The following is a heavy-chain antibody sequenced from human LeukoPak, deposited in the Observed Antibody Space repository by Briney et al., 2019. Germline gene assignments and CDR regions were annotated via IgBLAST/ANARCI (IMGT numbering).Heavy chain of an antibody. J-gene: IGHJ6*03. D-gene: IGHD5-24*01. V-gene: IGHV3-11*01. CDR3: ARVAGMATTGHNYYYYYYMDV. CDR2: ISSSGSTI. CDR1: GFTFSDYY. Sequence: GGSLRLSCAASGFTFSDYYMSWIRQAPGKGLEWVSYISSSGSTIYYADSVKGRFTISRDNAKNSLYLQMNSLRAEDTAVYYCARVAGMATTGHNYYYYYYMDVWGKGTTVTISS.